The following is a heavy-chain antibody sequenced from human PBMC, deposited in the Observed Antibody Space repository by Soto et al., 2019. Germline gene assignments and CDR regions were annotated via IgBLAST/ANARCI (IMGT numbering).Heavy chain of an antibody. CDR2: MNPNSGNT. V-gene: IGHV1-18*01. J-gene: IGHJ4*02. CDR3: ARVGGISYGLGDY. D-gene: IGHD7-27*01. CDR1: GGTFSSYA. Sequence: EASVKVSCKASGGTFSSYAISWVRQAPGQGLEWMGWMNPNSGNTNYAQKLQGRVTMTTDTSTSTAYMELRSLRSDDTAVYYCARVGGISYGLGDYWGQGTLVTVSS.